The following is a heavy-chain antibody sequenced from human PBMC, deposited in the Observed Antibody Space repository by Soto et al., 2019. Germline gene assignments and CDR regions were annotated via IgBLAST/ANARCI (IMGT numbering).Heavy chain of an antibody. CDR2: INPSGGST. J-gene: IGHJ3*02. CDR1: GYTFTSYY. V-gene: IGHV1-46*03. CDR3: ARAGFIVVVTAAAFDI. Sequence: ASVKVSCKASGYTFTSYYMHWVRQAPGQGLEWMGIINPSGGSTSYAQKFQGRVTVTRDTSTSTVYMELSSLRSEDTAVYYCARAGFIVVVTAAAFDIWCQGTMVTVSS. D-gene: IGHD2-2*01.